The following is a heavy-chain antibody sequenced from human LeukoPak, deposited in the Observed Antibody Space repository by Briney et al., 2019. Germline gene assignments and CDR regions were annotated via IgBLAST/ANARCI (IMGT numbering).Heavy chain of an antibody. CDR2: IYYSGST. J-gene: IGHJ5*02. D-gene: IGHD6-13*01. CDR1: GGSISSYY. Sequence: SETLSLTCTVSGGSISSYYWSWIRQPPGKGLEWIGYIYYSGSTHYNPSLKSRVTISVDTSKNQFSLKLSSVTAADTAVYYCARMWFSSSWDRQFDPWGQGTLVTVSS. V-gene: IGHV4-59*01. CDR3: ARMWFSSSWDRQFDP.